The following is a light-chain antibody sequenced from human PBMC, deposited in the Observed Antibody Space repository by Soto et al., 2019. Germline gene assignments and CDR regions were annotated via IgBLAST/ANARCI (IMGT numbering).Light chain of an antibody. V-gene: IGLV2-14*01. CDR3: SSYTSSSTYV. CDR1: SSDVGGYNY. CDR2: EVS. J-gene: IGLJ1*01. Sequence: QSALTQPASVSGSPGQSIPISCTGTSSDVGGYNYVSWYQQHPGKAPKLMIYEVSNRPSGVSNRFSGSKSGKTASLTISGLQAEDEADYYFSSYTSSSTYVFGTGTKLTVL.